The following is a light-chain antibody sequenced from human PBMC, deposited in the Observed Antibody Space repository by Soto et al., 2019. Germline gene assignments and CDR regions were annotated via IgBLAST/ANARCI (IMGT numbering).Light chain of an antibody. J-gene: IGKJ1*01. V-gene: IGKV1-5*01. CDR3: QLHAFDSQT. CDR1: HNMNFW. Sequence: DIQMTQSPATVSASVGDRVTITCRASHNMNFWLAWYQQRPGSAPKLLIYDVSTLQSGVPSRFSGSHSGTDFTLTISPLQPDDFATYYCQLHAFDSQTFGQGTKVEVK. CDR2: DVS.